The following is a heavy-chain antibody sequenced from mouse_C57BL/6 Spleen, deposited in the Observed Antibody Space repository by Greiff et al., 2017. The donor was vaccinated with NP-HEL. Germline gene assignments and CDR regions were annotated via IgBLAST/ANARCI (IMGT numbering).Heavy chain of an antibody. D-gene: IGHD1-1*01. CDR2: IDPETGGT. V-gene: IGHV1-15*01. J-gene: IGHJ2*01. Sequence: VQLVESGAELVRPGASVTLSCKASGYTFTDYEMHWVKQTPVHGLEWIGAIDPETGGTAYNQKFKGKAILTADKSSSTAYMELRSLTSEDSAVYSCTSGSSLDYWGQGTTLTVSS. CDR3: TSGSSLDY. CDR1: GYTFTDYE.